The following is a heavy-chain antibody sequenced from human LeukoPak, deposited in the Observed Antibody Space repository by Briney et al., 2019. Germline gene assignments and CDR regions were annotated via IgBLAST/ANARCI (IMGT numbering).Heavy chain of an antibody. J-gene: IGHJ4*02. CDR2: ISGSGGST. V-gene: IGHV3-23*01. Sequence: TGGSLRLSCAASGFTFSSYYMSWVRQAPGKGLEWVSAISGSGGSTYYADSVKGRFTISRDNAKNTVYLEMNSLRAEDTAVYYCVRGQLWSYYHDYWGQGTLVTVSS. CDR3: VRGQLWSYYHDY. D-gene: IGHD3-16*01. CDR1: GFTFSSYY.